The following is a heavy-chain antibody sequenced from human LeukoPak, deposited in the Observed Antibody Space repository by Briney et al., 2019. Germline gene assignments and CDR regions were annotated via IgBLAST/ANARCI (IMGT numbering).Heavy chain of an antibody. CDR3: ARSFGVPPAFDN. D-gene: IGHD3-3*01. CDR2: IYYRGTT. CDR1: GGSISSDGYY. Sequence: SETLSLTCIVSGGSISSDGYYWSWIRQHPGKGLEWIGYIYYRGTTSYNPSLKSRVTTTIDTSKNQFSLRLTSVTDADTAVYYCARSFGVPPAFDNWGQGTLVTVSS. V-gene: IGHV4-31*03. J-gene: IGHJ4*02.